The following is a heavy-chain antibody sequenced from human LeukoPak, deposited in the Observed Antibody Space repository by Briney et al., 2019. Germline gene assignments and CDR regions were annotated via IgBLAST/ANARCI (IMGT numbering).Heavy chain of an antibody. D-gene: IGHD2-15*01. V-gene: IGHV3-74*01. CDR1: GFTFSIYA. J-gene: IGHJ5*02. Sequence: GGSLRLSCAASGFTFSIYAMHWVRQAPGKGPVWVSRINNDGSGTTYADSVKGRFTISRDDAKNTLYLQMNSLRAEDTAVYYCVRGGESTWSWGQGTLVTVSS. CDR3: VRGGESTWS. CDR2: INNDGSGT.